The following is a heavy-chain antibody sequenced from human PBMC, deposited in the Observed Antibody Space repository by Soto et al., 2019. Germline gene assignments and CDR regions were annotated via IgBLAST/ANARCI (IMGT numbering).Heavy chain of an antibody. Sequence: SVKVSCKASGYSFTSYGISWVRQAPGQGLEWMGWISAYNGNTNYAQKLQGRVTMTTDTSTSTAYMELRSLRSDDTAVYYCARVGEREIAVEHFRYFDLWGRGTQVIVSS. J-gene: IGHJ2*01. V-gene: IGHV1-18*01. D-gene: IGHD6-19*01. CDR1: GYSFTSYG. CDR3: ARVGEREIAVEHFRYFDL. CDR2: ISAYNGNT.